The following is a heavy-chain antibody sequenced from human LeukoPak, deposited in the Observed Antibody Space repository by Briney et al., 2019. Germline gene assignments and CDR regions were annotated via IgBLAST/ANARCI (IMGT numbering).Heavy chain of an antibody. CDR3: ATALGYSYGFDY. V-gene: IGHV1-24*01. D-gene: IGHD5-18*01. J-gene: IGHJ4*02. Sequence: ASVKVSCKVPGYTLTELSMHWVRQAPGKGLEWMGGFDPEDGETIYAQKFQGRVTMTEDTSTDTAYMELSSLRSEDMAVYYCATALGYSYGFDYWGQGTLVTVSS. CDR2: FDPEDGET. CDR1: GYTLTELS.